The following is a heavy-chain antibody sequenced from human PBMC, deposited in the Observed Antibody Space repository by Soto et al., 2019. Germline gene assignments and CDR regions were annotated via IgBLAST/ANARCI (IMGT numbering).Heavy chain of an antibody. CDR3: AKDITIAVAGTPWFDP. J-gene: IGHJ5*02. V-gene: IGHV3-30*18. CDR1: GFTFSSYV. Sequence: PGGSLRLSCAASGFTFSSYVMHWVRQAPGKGLEWVAVISYDGSNKYYADSVKGRFTISRDNSKNTLYLQMNSLRAEDTAVYYCAKDITIAVAGTPWFDPWGQGTLVTVSS. D-gene: IGHD6-19*01. CDR2: ISYDGSNK.